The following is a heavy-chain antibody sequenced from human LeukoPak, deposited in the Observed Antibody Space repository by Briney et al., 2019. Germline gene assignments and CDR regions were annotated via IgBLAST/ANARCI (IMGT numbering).Heavy chain of an antibody. CDR1: GFTFSSYA. Sequence: GGSLRLSCAASGFTFSSYAMSWVRQAPGKGLEWVANIKQDGSEKYYVDSVKGRFTISRDNAKNSLYLQMNALRAEDTAVYYCARDINGYYYYGMDVWGQGTTVTVSS. V-gene: IGHV3-7*01. D-gene: IGHD2-8*01. CDR2: IKQDGSEK. J-gene: IGHJ6*02. CDR3: ARDINGYYYYGMDV.